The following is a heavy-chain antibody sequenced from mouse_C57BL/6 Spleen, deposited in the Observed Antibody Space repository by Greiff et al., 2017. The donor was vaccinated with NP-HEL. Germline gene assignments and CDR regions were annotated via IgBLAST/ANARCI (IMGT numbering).Heavy chain of an antibody. CDR3: ARGATVVATHWYFDV. J-gene: IGHJ1*03. CDR2: FHPYNDDT. Sequence: VKLQESGAELVKPGASVKMSCKASGYTFTTYPIEWMKQNHGKSLEWIGNFHPYNDDTKYNEKFKGKATLTVEKSSSTVYLEISRLTSDDSAVYYCARGATVVATHWYFDVWGTGTTVTVSS. D-gene: IGHD1-1*01. V-gene: IGHV1-47*01. CDR1: GYTFTTYP.